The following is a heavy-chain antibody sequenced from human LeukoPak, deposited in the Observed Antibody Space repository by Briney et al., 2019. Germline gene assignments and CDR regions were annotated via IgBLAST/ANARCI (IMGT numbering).Heavy chain of an antibody. CDR2: IKQEGSQK. J-gene: IGHJ3*01. Sequence: GGSLRLACAASGFTFNNYWMSWVRQAPGKGLEWVANIKQEGSQKFYVDSVKGRFTIYRDNTKNLLYFQIHSLRADDTAVYYCARGDFSDYRDYVDPFDVWGQGTMVTVSS. D-gene: IGHD4-17*01. CDR1: GFTFNNYW. V-gene: IGHV3-7*01. CDR3: ARGDFSDYRDYVDPFDV.